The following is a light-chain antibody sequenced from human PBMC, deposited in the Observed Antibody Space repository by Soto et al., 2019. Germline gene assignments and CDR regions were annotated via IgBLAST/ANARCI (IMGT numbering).Light chain of an antibody. V-gene: IGLV2-8*01. CDR2: EVT. Sequence: QSALTQPPSASGSPGQSVTISCTGTSGDVGSYNYVSWYQQHPGKAPKLNIYEVTKRPSGVPDRFSGSKSGNTASLTVSGRQPEDEADYYCSSFGARNNIFGTRTKLTVL. CDR1: SGDVGSYNY. CDR3: SSFGARNNI. J-gene: IGLJ1*01.